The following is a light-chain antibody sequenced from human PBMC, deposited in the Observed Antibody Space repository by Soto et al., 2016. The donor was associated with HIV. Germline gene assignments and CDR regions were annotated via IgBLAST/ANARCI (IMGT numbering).Light chain of an antibody. CDR2: GDN. J-gene: IGLJ1*01. CDR3: LSRXNTEDHNYV. Sequence: SAELTQDPVVSVALGQTVRITCQGDSLRSYYASWYQQKPGQAPVLVMYGDNKRPSGIPARFSGSSSGNPASLTITGARAEDEADYYCLSRXNTEDHNYVFGTGTKVTV. V-gene: IGLV3-19*01. CDR1: SLRSYY.